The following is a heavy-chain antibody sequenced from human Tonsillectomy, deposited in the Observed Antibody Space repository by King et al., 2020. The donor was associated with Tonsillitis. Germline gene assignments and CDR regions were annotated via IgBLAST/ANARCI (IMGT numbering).Heavy chain of an antibody. Sequence: VQLVESGGGVVQPGGSLRLSCAASGFTFSSYGMHCVRQAPGKGLEWVAFIRYDGSNKYYADSVKGRFTISRDNSKNTLYLQMNSLRAEDTAVDYCAKDVGTNWNYVGYCDYWGQGTLVTVSS. J-gene: IGHJ4*02. D-gene: IGHD1-7*01. CDR2: IRYDGSNK. V-gene: IGHV3-30*02. CDR1: GFTFSSYG. CDR3: AKDVGTNWNYVGYCDY.